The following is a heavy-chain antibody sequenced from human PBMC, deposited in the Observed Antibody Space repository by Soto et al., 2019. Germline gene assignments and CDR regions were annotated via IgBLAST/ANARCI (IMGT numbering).Heavy chain of an antibody. Sequence: SETLSLTCTVSGGSISSYYWSWIRQPPGKGLEWIGYIYYSGSTNYNPSLKSRVTISVDTSKNQFSLKLSSVTAADTAVYYCARSSGYSSSRFDDWGPGSRVTVLS. CDR1: GGSISSYY. CDR2: IYYSGST. D-gene: IGHD6-13*01. J-gene: IGHJ4*02. V-gene: IGHV4-59*01. CDR3: ARSSGYSSSRFDD.